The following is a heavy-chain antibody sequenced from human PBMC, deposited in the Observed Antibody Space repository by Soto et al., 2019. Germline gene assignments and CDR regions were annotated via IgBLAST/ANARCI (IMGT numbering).Heavy chain of an antibody. CDR1: GGSTSSSSYY. J-gene: IGHJ3*02. CDR3: AREGADAFDI. CDR2: IYYSGST. V-gene: IGHV4-39*02. Sequence: SETLPLTCTVSGGSTSSSSYYWGCIRQPPGKGLEWIGSIYYSGSTYYNPSLKSRVTISVDTSKNQFSLKLSSVTAADTAVYYCAREGADAFDIWGQGTMVTVSS.